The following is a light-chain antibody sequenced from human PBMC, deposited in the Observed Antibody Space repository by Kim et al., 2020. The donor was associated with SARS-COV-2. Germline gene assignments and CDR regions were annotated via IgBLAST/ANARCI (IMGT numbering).Light chain of an antibody. CDR3: QRYNTSPWT. CDR2: KTS. Sequence: ASIGESVTITCRASQSIGTWLAWYQQKPGRAPKLLIHKTSSLEPGVSSRFSGSGSGTEFILTISSLQPDDFASYYCQRYNTSPWTFGQGTKVDIK. CDR1: QSIGTW. V-gene: IGKV1-5*03. J-gene: IGKJ1*01.